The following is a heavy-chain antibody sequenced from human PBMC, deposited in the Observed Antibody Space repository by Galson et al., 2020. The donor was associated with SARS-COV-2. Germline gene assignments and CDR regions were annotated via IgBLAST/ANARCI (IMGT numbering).Heavy chain of an antibody. CDR3: TRGAPGH. Sequence: SETLSLTCAVYGGSFSGYFWTWIRQIPGKGLEWIGQINHRGTVNYNPSLKSRVTMSVDTSKNQFSLEMKSVTAADTAVYYCTRGAPGHWGQGSLVTVSS. CDR2: INHRGTV. V-gene: IGHV4-34*01. J-gene: IGHJ4*02. CDR1: GGSFSGYF.